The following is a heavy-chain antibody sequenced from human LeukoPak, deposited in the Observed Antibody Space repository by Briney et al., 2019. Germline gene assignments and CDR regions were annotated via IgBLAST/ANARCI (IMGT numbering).Heavy chain of an antibody. D-gene: IGHD3-22*01. Sequence: PGGSLRLSCAASGFTFSSYGMHWVRQAPGKGLEWVAFMRFDGSYKYFADSVKGRFTISRDDSKNTLYLQMNSLKSEDTAVYYCTTELDIRPNHYWGQGTLVTVSS. V-gene: IGHV3-30*02. CDR2: MRFDGSYK. CDR1: GFTFSSYG. CDR3: TTELDIRPNHY. J-gene: IGHJ4*02.